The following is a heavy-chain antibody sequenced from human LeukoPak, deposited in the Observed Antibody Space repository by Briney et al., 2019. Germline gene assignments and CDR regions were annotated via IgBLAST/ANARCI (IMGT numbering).Heavy chain of an antibody. D-gene: IGHD1-1*01. CDR3: ARDGLGTAP. Sequence: ASVKVSCKTSGYTFTGFYMHWVRQAPGQGLEWMGWINPSTGATNSAQKFQGRVTMTRDTSISTAYMELTRLRSDDTAMYYCARDGLGTAPWGQGTLVTVSS. CDR2: INPSTGAT. CDR1: GYTFTGFY. V-gene: IGHV1-2*02. J-gene: IGHJ5*02.